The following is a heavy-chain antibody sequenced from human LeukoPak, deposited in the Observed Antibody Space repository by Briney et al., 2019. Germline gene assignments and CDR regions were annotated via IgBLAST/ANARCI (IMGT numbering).Heavy chain of an antibody. D-gene: IGHD3-10*01. J-gene: IGHJ6*02. V-gene: IGHV3-66*01. Sequence: PGGSLRLSCAASGFTVSSNYMSWVRHAPGKGLEWVSIIYGADSTYYADSVKGRFTISRDNSKNTLYLQMNSLRAEDTAVYYCARSGFGVLYYYGMDVWGQGTTVAVSS. CDR2: IYGADST. CDR3: ARSGFGVLYYYGMDV. CDR1: GFTVSSNY.